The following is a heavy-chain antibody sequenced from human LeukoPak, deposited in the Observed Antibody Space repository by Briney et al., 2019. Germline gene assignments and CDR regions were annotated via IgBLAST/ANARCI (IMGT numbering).Heavy chain of an antibody. CDR2: MDDSGST. CDR3: ARHSSGSGGAFQY. CDR1: GGSISSYY. D-gene: IGHD6-19*01. J-gene: IGHJ4*02. V-gene: IGHV4-59*08. Sequence: PSETLSLTCNVSGGSISSYYWSWIRQPPGKGLEWIGYMDDSGSTNYNPSLTSRVTISEDTSKNQLSLKLGSVTAADTAVYYCARHSSGSGGAFQYWGQGTPVTVSS.